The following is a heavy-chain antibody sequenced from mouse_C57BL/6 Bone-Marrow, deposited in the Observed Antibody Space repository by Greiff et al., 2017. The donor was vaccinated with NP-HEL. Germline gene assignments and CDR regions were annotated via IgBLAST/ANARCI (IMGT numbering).Heavy chain of an antibody. V-gene: IGHV10-3*01. Sequence: EVQVVESGGGLVQPKGSLKLSCAASGFTFNTYAMHWVRQAPGKGLEWVARIRSKSSNYATYYADSVKDRFTISRDDSQSMLYLQMNNLKTEDTAMYYGVRGIYYWGYFDVWGTGTTVTVSS. CDR3: VRGIYYWGYFDV. CDR2: IRSKSSNYAT. D-gene: IGHD1-1*01. CDR1: GFTFNTYA. J-gene: IGHJ1*03.